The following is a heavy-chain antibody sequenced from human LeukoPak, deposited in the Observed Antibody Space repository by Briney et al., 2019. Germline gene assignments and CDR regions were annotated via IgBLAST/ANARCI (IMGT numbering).Heavy chain of an antibody. CDR1: GFTFSSYG. V-gene: IGHV3-30*18. J-gene: IGHJ6*04. CDR3: ANDQGRERYYYYGMDV. D-gene: IGHD3-10*01. CDR2: ISYDGSNK. Sequence: QPGRSLRLSCAASGFTFSSYGMHWVRQAPGKGLEWVAVISYDGSNKYYADSVKGRFTISRDNSKNTLYLQMNSLRAEDTAVYYCANDQGRERYYYYGMDVWGKGTTVTVSS.